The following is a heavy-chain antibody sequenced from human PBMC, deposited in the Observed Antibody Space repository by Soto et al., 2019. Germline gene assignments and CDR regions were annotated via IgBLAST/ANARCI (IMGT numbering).Heavy chain of an antibody. CDR1: GFNASTNL. CDR3: ARARSIRVVRDAFDV. V-gene: IGHV3-53*01. Sequence: EVQLVESGGGLIQPGGSLRLSCAVSGFNASTNLINWVRQGPGKGLEWGSILYASGTTYYADSVEGRFTISRDNSKNTVFLQMNSLRADYTAVYYCARARSIRVVRDAFDVWGQGTMVTVSS. CDR2: LYASGTT. J-gene: IGHJ3*01. D-gene: IGHD3-3*02.